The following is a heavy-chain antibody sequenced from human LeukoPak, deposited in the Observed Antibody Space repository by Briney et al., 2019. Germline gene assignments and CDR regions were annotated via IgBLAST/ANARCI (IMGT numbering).Heavy chain of an antibody. Sequence: GASVKVSCKASGYTFTGYYMHWVRQAPGQGLEWMGWINPNSGGTNYAQKFQGRVTMTRDTSISTAYMELSRLRSDDTAVYYCARDGSLLWFGESYYYYYGMDVWGQGTTVTVSS. V-gene: IGHV1-2*02. D-gene: IGHD3-10*01. J-gene: IGHJ6*02. CDR1: GYTFTGYY. CDR2: INPNSGGT. CDR3: ARDGSLLWFGESYYYYYGMDV.